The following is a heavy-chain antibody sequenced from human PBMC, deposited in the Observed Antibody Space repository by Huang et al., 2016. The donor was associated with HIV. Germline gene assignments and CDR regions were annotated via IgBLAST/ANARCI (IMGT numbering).Heavy chain of an antibody. J-gene: IGHJ4*02. D-gene: IGHD2-15*01. CDR2: GYDSGMT. Sequence: QVQLQESGPGLVNPSENLSLTCAVSGDSISSSNYYWGWIRQHQGKGLGWIGRGYDSGMTYYRTSRKRRVTIAVDTAKNKFSLTLTAVTAADTAVYYCARHDRYCSDGSCSGFDYWGQGALVLVSS. CDR3: ARHDRYCSDGSCSGFDY. CDR1: GDSISSSNYY. V-gene: IGHV4-39*01.